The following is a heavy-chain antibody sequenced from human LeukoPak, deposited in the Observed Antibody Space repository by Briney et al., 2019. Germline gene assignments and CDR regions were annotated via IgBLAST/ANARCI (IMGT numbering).Heavy chain of an antibody. Sequence: GGSLRLSCAASGFTVSSNYMSWVRQAPGKGLEWVSVIYSGGSTYYADSVKGRFTISRDNSKNTLYLQMNSLRAEDTALYYCAREENDYDGAFDIWGQGTMVTVSS. CDR1: GFTVSSNY. J-gene: IGHJ3*02. D-gene: IGHD4-23*01. CDR3: AREENDYDGAFDI. CDR2: IYSGGST. V-gene: IGHV3-53*01.